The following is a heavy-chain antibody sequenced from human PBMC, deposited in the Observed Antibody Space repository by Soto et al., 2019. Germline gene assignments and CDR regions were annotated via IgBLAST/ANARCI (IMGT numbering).Heavy chain of an antibody. V-gene: IGHV3-7*01. CDR2: IKQDGSEK. J-gene: IGHJ3*02. Sequence: PGGSLRLSCAASGFTFSSYWMSWVRQAPGKGLEWVANIKQDGSEKYYVDSVKGRFTISRDNAKNSLYLQMNSLRAEDTAVYYCARLGYCSSTSCYGGAFDIWGQGTMVTVSS. D-gene: IGHD2-2*01. CDR3: ARLGYCSSTSCYGGAFDI. CDR1: GFTFSSYW.